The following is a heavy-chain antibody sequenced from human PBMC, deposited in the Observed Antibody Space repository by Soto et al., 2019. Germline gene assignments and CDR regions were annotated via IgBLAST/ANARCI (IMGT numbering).Heavy chain of an antibody. CDR2: IYYSGST. Sequence: SETLSLTCTVSGGSISSYYWSWIRQPPGKGLEWIGYIYYSGSTNYNPSLKSRVTISVDTSKNQFSLKLSSVTAADTAVYYCARHLAKGPFHDYWGQGTLVTVSS. V-gene: IGHV4-59*08. J-gene: IGHJ4*02. CDR1: GGSISSYY. CDR3: ARHLAKGPFHDY.